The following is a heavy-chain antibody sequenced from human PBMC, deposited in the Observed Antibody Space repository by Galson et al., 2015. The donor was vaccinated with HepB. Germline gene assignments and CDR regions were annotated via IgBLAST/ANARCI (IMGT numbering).Heavy chain of an antibody. CDR2: ISGNGDST. D-gene: IGHD5-18*01. J-gene: IGHJ5*01. CDR3: AKGYGLFDS. CDR1: GFALDTHA. V-gene: IGHV3-23*01. Sequence: SLRLSCAASGFALDTHAMSWVRQAPGRGLEWISGISGNGDSTFYADSVKGRFTVSRDNSNNMLYLQMNSLSAEDAGLYFCAKGYGLFDSWGQGILVTVSS.